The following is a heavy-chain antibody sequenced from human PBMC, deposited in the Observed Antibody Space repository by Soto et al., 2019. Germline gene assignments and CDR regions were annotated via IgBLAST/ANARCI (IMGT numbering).Heavy chain of an antibody. V-gene: IGHV3-30-3*01. CDR2: ISYDGSNI. CDR3: ARDMKRGYGDPGWFQH. J-gene: IGHJ1*01. CDR1: RFAFSSSA. Sequence: GGSLRHYCAASRFAFSSSAMHWARHAPGKGLESVAVISYDGSNIYYADSVKGRFTSSRDNSKNTLYLQRNSLRAEDTAVYYCARDMKRGYGDPGWFQHWGQGTLVTVSS. D-gene: IGHD4-17*01.